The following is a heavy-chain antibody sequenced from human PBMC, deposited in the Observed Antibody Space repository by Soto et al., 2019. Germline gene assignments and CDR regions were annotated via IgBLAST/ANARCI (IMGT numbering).Heavy chain of an antibody. V-gene: IGHV4-59*12. CDR3: ARSPDSSGYYPRWYYYGMDV. D-gene: IGHD3-22*01. CDR1: GASITQYY. Sequence: PSETLSLTCTVSGASITQYYWNWIRQSPGKGLEWIVSVSSTGSTVYNPSLTSRVTISVDKSKNQFSLKLSSVTAADTAVYYCARSPDSSGYYPRWYYYGMDVWGQGTTVTV. J-gene: IGHJ6*02. CDR2: VSSTGST.